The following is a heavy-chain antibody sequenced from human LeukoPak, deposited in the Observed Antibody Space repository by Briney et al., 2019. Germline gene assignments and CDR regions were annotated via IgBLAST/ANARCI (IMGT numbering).Heavy chain of an antibody. J-gene: IGHJ4*02. CDR2: ISSSSSTI. V-gene: IGHV3-48*02. Sequence: GGSLRLSCAASGFTFSSYSMNWVRQAPGKGLEWVSYISSSSSTIYYADSVKGRFTISRDNAKNSLYLQMNSLRDEDTAVYYCARDGWCSGGSCYSSGDFDYWGQGTLVTVSS. CDR1: GFTFSSYS. D-gene: IGHD2-15*01. CDR3: ARDGWCSGGSCYSSGDFDY.